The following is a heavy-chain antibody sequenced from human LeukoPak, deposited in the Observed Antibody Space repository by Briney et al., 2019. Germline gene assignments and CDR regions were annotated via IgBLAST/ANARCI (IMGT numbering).Heavy chain of an antibody. Sequence: NASETLSLTCTVSGDSISGYYWSWIRQPPGKGLEWIAFIHSSGTTNYNPSLKSRVSISVDTSKNQFSLKLSSVTAADTAVYYCARLVGYSSGWSYFDYWGQGTLVTVSS. V-gene: IGHV4-59*01. D-gene: IGHD6-19*01. J-gene: IGHJ4*02. CDR2: IHSSGTT. CDR1: GDSISGYY. CDR3: ARLVGYSSGWSYFDY.